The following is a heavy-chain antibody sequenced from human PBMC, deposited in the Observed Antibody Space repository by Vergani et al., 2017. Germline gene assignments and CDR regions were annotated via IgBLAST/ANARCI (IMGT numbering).Heavy chain of an antibody. CDR2: IKQDGSEN. CDR1: GFVISTYW. CDR3: ARDRVDIVATTTYYYYYYGMDV. Sequence: EVQLVESGGGLVQSGGSLRLSCAASGFVISTYWMTWVRRAPGKGLEWVASIKQDGSENPYVDSVKGRFIIFRDNARNSLYLQMNRLRVEDTAVYYCARDRVDIVATTTYYYYYYGMDVWGQGTTVTVSS. J-gene: IGHJ6*02. V-gene: IGHV3-7*03. D-gene: IGHD5-12*01.